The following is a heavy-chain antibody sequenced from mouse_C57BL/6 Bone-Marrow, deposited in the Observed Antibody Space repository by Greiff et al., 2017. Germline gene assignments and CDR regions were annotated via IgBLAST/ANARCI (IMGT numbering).Heavy chain of an antibody. J-gene: IGHJ2*01. CDR3: ARGEDYGNYLYYFDY. V-gene: IGHV1-69*01. Sequence: QVQLQQSGAELVMPGASVKLSCKASGYTFTSYWMHWVKQRPGQGLEWIGEIDPSDSYTNYNQKFKGKSTLTVDKSSSTAYMQLSSLTSEDSAVYYCARGEDYGNYLYYFDYWGQGTTLTVSS. CDR1: GYTFTSYW. CDR2: IDPSDSYT. D-gene: IGHD2-1*01.